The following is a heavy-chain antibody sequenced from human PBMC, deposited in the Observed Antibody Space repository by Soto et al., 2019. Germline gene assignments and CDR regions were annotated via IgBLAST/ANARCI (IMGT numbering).Heavy chain of an antibody. CDR3: ARGSLLGYCSSTSCYRSPNNWFDP. CDR1: GGSFSGYY. Sequence: SETLSLTCAVYGGSFSGYYWSWIRQPPGKGLEWIGEINHSGSTNYNPSLESRVTISVDTSKNQFSLKLSSVTAADTAVYYCARGSLLGYCSSTSCYRSPNNWFDPWGQGTLVTVSS. CDR2: INHSGST. V-gene: IGHV4-34*01. D-gene: IGHD2-2*01. J-gene: IGHJ5*02.